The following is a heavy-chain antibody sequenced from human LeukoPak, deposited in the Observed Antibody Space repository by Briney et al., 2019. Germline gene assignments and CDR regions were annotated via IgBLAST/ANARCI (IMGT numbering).Heavy chain of an antibody. D-gene: IGHD3-22*01. Sequence: GASVKVSCKASGYTFTSYDINWVRQATGQGLEWMGWMNPNSGNTGYAQKFQGRVTITRNTSISTAYMELSSLRSEDTAVYYCARGLPREGYYDSSGYYIFDYWGQGTLVTVSS. CDR2: MNPNSGNT. CDR3: ARGLPREGYYDSSGYYIFDY. CDR1: GYTFTSYD. J-gene: IGHJ4*02. V-gene: IGHV1-8*03.